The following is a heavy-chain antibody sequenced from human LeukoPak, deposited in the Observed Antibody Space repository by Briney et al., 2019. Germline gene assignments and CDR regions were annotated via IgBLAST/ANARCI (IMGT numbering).Heavy chain of an antibody. D-gene: IGHD3-9*01. V-gene: IGHV4-59*12. CDR2: IYYSGST. J-gene: IGHJ5*02. CDR3: ARGPDLYFDWLSNNWFDP. CDR1: GGSISSYY. Sequence: KSSETLSLTCTVSGGSISSYYWSWIRQPPGKGLEWIGYIYYSGSTNYNPSLKSRVTISVDTSKNQFSLKLSFVTAADTAVYYCARGPDLYFDWLSNNWFDPWGQGTLVTVSS.